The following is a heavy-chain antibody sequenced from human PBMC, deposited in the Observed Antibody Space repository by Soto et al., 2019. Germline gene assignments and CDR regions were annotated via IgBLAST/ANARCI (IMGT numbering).Heavy chain of an antibody. D-gene: IGHD4-4*01. CDR3: ARVTVANSMDV. J-gene: IGHJ6*03. Sequence: QVQLQESGPGLVKPSETLSLTCTVSGGSISSGGYYWSWIRQHPGKGLEWIGYIYYSGSTYYNPSLKSRLTIVLDTSKNQFSLKLSSVTAADTAVYYCARVTVANSMDVCGKGTTVTVSS. CDR1: GGSISSGGYY. V-gene: IGHV4-31*03. CDR2: IYYSGST.